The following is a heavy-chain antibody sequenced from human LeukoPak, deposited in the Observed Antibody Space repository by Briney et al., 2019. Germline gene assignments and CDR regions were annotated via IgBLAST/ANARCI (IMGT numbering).Heavy chain of an antibody. J-gene: IGHJ4*02. Sequence: QPGESLRLSCAASGFTFSSYWMHWVRQAPGKGLGWVSLINSDGSSTSYADSVKGRFTISRDNAKNTLYLQMNSLRAEDTAVYYCARDGIRDGYTFLFDYWGQGTLVTVSS. CDR2: INSDGSST. CDR3: ARDGIRDGYTFLFDY. CDR1: GFTFSSYW. V-gene: IGHV3-74*01. D-gene: IGHD5-24*01.